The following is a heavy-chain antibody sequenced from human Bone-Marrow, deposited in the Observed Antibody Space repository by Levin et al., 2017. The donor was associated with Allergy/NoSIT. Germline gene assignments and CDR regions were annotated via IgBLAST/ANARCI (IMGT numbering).Heavy chain of an antibody. CDR1: GGTFSSYA. CDR3: ARAPTHYCTNGVCYDYYYGMDV. J-gene: IGHJ6*02. Sequence: SVKVSCKASGGTFSSYAISWVRQAPGQGLEWMGGIIPIFGTANYAQKFQGRVTITADKSTSTAYMELSSLRSEDTAVYYCARAPTHYCTNGVCYDYYYGMDVWGQGTTVTVSS. CDR2: IIPIFGTA. V-gene: IGHV1-69*06. D-gene: IGHD2-8*01.